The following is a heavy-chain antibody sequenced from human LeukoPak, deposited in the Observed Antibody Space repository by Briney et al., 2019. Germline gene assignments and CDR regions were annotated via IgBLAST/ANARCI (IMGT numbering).Heavy chain of an antibody. J-gene: IGHJ6*02. Sequence: TGGSLRLSCAASGFTFSSYAMSWVRQAPGKGLEWVSVIYSGGSTYYADSVKGRFTISRHNSKNTLYLQMNSLRAEDTAVYYCARRSGYSYGRNGMDVWGQGTTVTVSS. CDR1: GFTFSSYA. CDR3: ARRSGYSYGRNGMDV. V-gene: IGHV3-53*04. D-gene: IGHD5-18*01. CDR2: IYSGGST.